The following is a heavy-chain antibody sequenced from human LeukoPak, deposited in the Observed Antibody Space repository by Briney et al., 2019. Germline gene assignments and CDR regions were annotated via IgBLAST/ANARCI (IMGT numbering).Heavy chain of an antibody. CDR2: ISSSSSYI. D-gene: IGHD3-10*01. V-gene: IGHV3-21*01. Sequence: PGGSLRLSCAASGFTFSSYSMNWVRQAPGKGLEWVSSISSSSSYIYYADSVKGRFTISRDNAKNSLYLRMNSLRAEDTAVYYCARTNHYYGSGSRIYYGMDVWGKGTTVTVSS. J-gene: IGHJ6*04. CDR3: ARTNHYYGSGSRIYYGMDV. CDR1: GFTFSSYS.